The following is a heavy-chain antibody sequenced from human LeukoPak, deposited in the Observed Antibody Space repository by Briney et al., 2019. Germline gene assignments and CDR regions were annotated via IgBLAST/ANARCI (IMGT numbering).Heavy chain of an antibody. J-gene: IGHJ4*02. D-gene: IGHD1-26*01. Sequence: PGGSLTLSCAASGFTFSSYAMSWVRQAPGKGLEWVSAIRGSGGSTYYADSVKGRFTISRDNSKNTLYLQMHSLRAEDTAVYYWAKDVVGAINYFDYWGQGTLVTVSS. V-gene: IGHV3-23*01. CDR2: IRGSGGST. CDR1: GFTFSSYA. CDR3: AKDVVGAINYFDY.